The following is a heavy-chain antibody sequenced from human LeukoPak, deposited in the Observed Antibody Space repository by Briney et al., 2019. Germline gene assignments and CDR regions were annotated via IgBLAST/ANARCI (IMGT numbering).Heavy chain of an antibody. Sequence: PSQTLSLTCAVSGGSISSGGYSWSWIRQPPGKGLEWIGYIYHSGSTYYNPSLKSRVTISVDRSKSQFSLKLSSVTAADTAVYYCARDDYGVFDYWGQGTLVTVSS. V-gene: IGHV4-30-2*01. CDR1: GGSISSGGYS. D-gene: IGHD4-17*01. J-gene: IGHJ4*02. CDR3: ARDDYGVFDY. CDR2: IYHSGST.